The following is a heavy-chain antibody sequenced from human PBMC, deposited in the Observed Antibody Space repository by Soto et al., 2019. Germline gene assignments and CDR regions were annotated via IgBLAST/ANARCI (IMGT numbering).Heavy chain of an antibody. D-gene: IGHD1-1*01. J-gene: IGHJ5*02. CDR1: RXPFDQYC. V-gene: IGHV3-74*01. Sequence: GSLRLSCVPSRXPFDQYCMHWVRQAAGKGLEWVSRIIDDGARIDYADFVKGRFTIARDNANNTLFLQMRSLRGEDTAVYYFTRGPRPSSTGTGDLWGRGALGTVSS. CDR3: TRGPRPSSTGTGDL. CDR2: IIDDGARI.